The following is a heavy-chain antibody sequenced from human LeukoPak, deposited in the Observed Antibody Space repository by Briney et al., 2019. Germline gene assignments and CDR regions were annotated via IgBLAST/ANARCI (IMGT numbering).Heavy chain of an antibody. V-gene: IGHV4-4*07. CDR3: ARELRSYDSSGYYKL. D-gene: IGHD3-22*01. CDR1: GGSISIYY. CDR2: IYTSGST. Sequence: SETLSLTCTVSGGSISIYYWSWIRQPAGKGLEWIGRIYTSGSTYYNPSLKSRVTISVDTSKNQFSLKLSSVTAADTAVYYCARELRSYDSSGYYKLWGQGTLVTVSS. J-gene: IGHJ4*02.